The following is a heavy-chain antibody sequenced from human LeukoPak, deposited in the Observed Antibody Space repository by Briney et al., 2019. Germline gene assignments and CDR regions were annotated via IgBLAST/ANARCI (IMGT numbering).Heavy chain of an antibody. CDR3: ARAPEYGLYYFDY. CDR2: IYYSGST. V-gene: IGHV4-39*07. CDR1: SGSISTSNYY. J-gene: IGHJ4*02. Sequence: PSETLSLTCTVSSGSISTSNYYWGWIRQPPGKGLEWIGNIYYSGSTYYNPSLKSRVSISVDTSKNQFSLKLTSVTAADTAVYYCARAPEYGLYYFDYWGQGTLVTVSS. D-gene: IGHD1-14*01.